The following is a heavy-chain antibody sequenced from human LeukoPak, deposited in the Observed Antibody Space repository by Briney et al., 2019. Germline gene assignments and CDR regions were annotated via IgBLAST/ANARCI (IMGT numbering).Heavy chain of an antibody. J-gene: IGHJ4*02. Sequence: SVKVSCKASGGTFSSYAISWVRQAPGQGLEWMGRIIPIFGIANYAQKFQGRVTITADKSTSTAHMELSSLRSEDTAVYYCARESTSADFDYWGQGTLVTVSS. CDR3: ARESTSADFDY. CDR2: IIPIFGIA. CDR1: GGTFSSYA. V-gene: IGHV1-69*04.